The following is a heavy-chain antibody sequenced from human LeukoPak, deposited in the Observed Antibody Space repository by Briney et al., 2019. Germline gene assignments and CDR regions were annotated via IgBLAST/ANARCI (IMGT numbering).Heavy chain of an antibody. D-gene: IGHD1-20*01. CDR1: GGSISSYY. J-gene: IGHJ3*02. V-gene: IGHV4-59*01. CDR3: ARRPAITGTDAAFDI. Sequence: PSETLSPTCTVSGGSISSYYWSWIRQPPGKGLEWIGYIYYSGSTNYNPSLKSRVTISVDTSKNQFSLKLSSVTAADTAVFYCARRPAITGTDAAFDIWGQGTMVTVSS. CDR2: IYYSGST.